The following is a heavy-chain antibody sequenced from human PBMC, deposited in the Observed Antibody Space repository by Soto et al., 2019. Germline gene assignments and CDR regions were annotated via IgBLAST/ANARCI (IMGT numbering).Heavy chain of an antibody. J-gene: IGHJ6*02. Sequence: EVQLVESGGGLVKPGGSLRLSCAVSGFTFSSYSMNWVRQAPGKGLEWVSSISSSSSYIYYADSVKGRFTISRDNPKNSLYLQMNSLRAEDTAVYYCARDTGIAASYYYGMDVWGQGTTVTVSS. CDR2: ISSSSSYI. V-gene: IGHV3-21*01. CDR3: ARDTGIAASYYYGMDV. CDR1: GFTFSSYS. D-gene: IGHD6-25*01.